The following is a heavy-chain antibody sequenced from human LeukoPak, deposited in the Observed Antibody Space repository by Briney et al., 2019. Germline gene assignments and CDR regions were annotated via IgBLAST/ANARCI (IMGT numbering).Heavy chain of an antibody. CDR3: ARLITARPPFYFDY. D-gene: IGHD6-6*01. J-gene: IGHJ4*02. Sequence: SVKVSCKASGGTFSSYAMNWLRQAPGQGLEWMGKIIPMFGTAYYAQEFQGRVTITADKSTSTACMELSSLRSEDTALYYCARLITARPPFYFDYWGQGTLVTVSS. CDR1: GGTFSSYA. V-gene: IGHV1-69*06. CDR2: IIPMFGTA.